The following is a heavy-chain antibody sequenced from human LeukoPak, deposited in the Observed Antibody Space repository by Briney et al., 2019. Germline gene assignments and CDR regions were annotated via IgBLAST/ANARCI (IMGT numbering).Heavy chain of an antibody. D-gene: IGHD3-3*01. CDR3: ARDGDSDFWAGGMDV. CDR2: INSDGIST. Sequence: GGSLRLSCVASGFTFSSYWMHWVRQAPGKGLVWVSRINSDGISTSYADSVKGRFTISRDNAKNTLYLQMNSLRAEDTAVYYCARDGDSDFWAGGMDVWGQGTTVTVSS. V-gene: IGHV3-74*01. CDR1: GFTFSSYW. J-gene: IGHJ6*02.